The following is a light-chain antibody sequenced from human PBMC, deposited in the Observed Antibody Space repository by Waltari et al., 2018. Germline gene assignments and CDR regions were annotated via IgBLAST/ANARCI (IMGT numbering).Light chain of an antibody. J-gene: IGKJ2*01. CDR1: QDIGGY. CDR2: RTT. CDR3: QYYDNLPMFT. V-gene: IGKV1-33*01. Sequence: DIQLTQSPSSLAASVGDRVTLTCRASQDIGGYLNWYQHQPGRAPKLLIYRTTILTTGGPSRLSGGASRTDYTLTITNLQPEDIATYYCQYYDNLPMFTFGPGTKVEIK.